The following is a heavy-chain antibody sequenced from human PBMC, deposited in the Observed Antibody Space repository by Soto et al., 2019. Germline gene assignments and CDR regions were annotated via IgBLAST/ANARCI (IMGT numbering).Heavy chain of an antibody. V-gene: IGHV3-33*01. CDR2: IWYDGSKK. D-gene: IGHD3-10*01. CDR1: GFTFSSYG. J-gene: IGHJ4*02. Sequence: GGSLRLSCAASGFTFSSYGMAWVRQAPGKGLEWVAIIWYDGSKKYHADSVKGRFTISRDDSKNTLYLQMNSLRAEDTAVYLCARDLGNFDSGSNYFDYWGQGTLVTVSS. CDR3: ARDLGNFDSGSNYFDY.